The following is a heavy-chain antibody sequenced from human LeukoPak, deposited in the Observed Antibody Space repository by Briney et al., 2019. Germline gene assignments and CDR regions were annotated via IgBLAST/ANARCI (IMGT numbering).Heavy chain of an antibody. Sequence: GASVKVSCKASGYTFTSYAMNWVRQAPGQGLEWMGWINTNTGNPTYAQGFTGRFVFSLDTSVSTAYLQISSLKAEDTAVYYCASGGLWFGEFTHQGMDVWGQGTTVTVSS. CDR3: ASGGLWFGEFTHQGMDV. CDR1: GYTFTSYA. D-gene: IGHD3-10*01. V-gene: IGHV7-4-1*02. CDR2: INTNTGNP. J-gene: IGHJ6*02.